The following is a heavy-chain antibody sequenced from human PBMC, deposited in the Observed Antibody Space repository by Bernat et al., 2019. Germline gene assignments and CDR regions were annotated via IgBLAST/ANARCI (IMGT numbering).Heavy chain of an antibody. V-gene: IGHV3-30*03. CDR1: GFTFSSYG. J-gene: IGHJ4*02. CDR2: ISYDGSNK. CDR3: ARDGPDPYSSGLGYYFDY. D-gene: IGHD6-19*01. Sequence: QVQLVESGGGVVQPGRSLRLSCAASGFTFSSYGMHWVRQAPGNGLEWVAVISYDGSNKYYADSVKGRFTISRDNSKNTLYLQMNSLRAEDTAVYYCARDGPDPYSSGLGYYFDYWGQGTLVTVSS.